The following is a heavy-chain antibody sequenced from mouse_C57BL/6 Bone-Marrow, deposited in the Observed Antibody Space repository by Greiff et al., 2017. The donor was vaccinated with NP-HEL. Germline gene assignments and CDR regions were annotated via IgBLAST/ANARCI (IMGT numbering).Heavy chain of an antibody. CDR3: ARKITTVVDAMDY. Sequence: EASGIDFSRYWMSWVRRAPGKGLEWIGEINPDSSTINYAPSLKDKFIISRDNAKNTLYLQMSKVRSEDTALYYCARKITTVVDAMDYWGQGTSVTVSS. V-gene: IGHV4-1*01. J-gene: IGHJ4*01. CDR2: INPDSSTI. CDR1: GIDFSRYW. D-gene: IGHD1-1*01.